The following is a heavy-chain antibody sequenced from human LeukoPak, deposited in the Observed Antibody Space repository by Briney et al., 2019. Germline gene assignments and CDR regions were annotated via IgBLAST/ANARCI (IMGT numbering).Heavy chain of an antibody. V-gene: IGHV3-48*03. J-gene: IGHJ4*02. CDR3: ARDKQWLPDY. CDR2: INNSGRTR. CDR1: GFTFSSYE. Sequence: GGSLRLSCAASGFTFSSYEMNWVRQAPGKGLEWVSYINNSGRTRHYADSVKGRFTISRDNAENSLFLQMNSLRAGDTAVYYCARDKQWLPDYWGQGTLVTVSS. D-gene: IGHD6-19*01.